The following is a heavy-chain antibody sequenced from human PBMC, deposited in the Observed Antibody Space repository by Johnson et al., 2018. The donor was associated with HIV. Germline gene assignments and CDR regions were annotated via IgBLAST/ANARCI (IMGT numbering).Heavy chain of an antibody. CDR1: GFTFSSYG. D-gene: IGHD3-22*01. CDR3: ARVSKYYDSIRGAFDI. J-gene: IGHJ3*02. Sequence: QMLLVESGGGVVQPGRSLRLSCAASGFTFSSYGMHWVRQAPGKGLEWVAVIWYDGSNKYYADSVKGRFTISRDNSKNSLYLQMNSLKTEDTAVYYCARVSKYYDSIRGAFDIWGQGTMVTVSS. V-gene: IGHV3-33*01. CDR2: IWYDGSNK.